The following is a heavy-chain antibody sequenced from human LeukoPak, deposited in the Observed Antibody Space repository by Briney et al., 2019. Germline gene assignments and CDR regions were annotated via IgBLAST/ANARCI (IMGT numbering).Heavy chain of an antibody. CDR1: GFTFSDYG. V-gene: IGHV3-33*06. CDR2: IWYDGTNK. CDR3: AKDRGSYSTTADS. Sequence: GRSLRLSCAASGFTFSDYGIHWVRQAQGKGLEWVAVIWYDGTNKYYGDSVKGRFTISRDNSKNTLYLQMNSLRAEDTAVYYCAKDRGSYSTTADSWGQGTLVTVSS. D-gene: IGHD1-26*01. J-gene: IGHJ5*01.